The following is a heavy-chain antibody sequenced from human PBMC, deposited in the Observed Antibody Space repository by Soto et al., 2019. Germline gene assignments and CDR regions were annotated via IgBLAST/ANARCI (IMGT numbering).Heavy chain of an antibody. Sequence: GGSLRLSCAASGFSFTNFAMSWVRQAPGKGLEWVAGIGASGDIAWYADSVKGRLSISRDNSKNTLYLQLNSLRFEDTAVYYCAKDDFTDRGDDYFDYWGPGTLVTVSS. D-gene: IGHD2-21*02. V-gene: IGHV3-23*01. CDR2: IGASGDIA. J-gene: IGHJ4*02. CDR3: AKDDFTDRGDDYFDY. CDR1: GFSFTNFA.